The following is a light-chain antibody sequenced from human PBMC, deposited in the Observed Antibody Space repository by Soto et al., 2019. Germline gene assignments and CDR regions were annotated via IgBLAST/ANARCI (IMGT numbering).Light chain of an antibody. CDR2: RTS. CDR1: QSIISN. CDR3: QQYNNWPRAT. V-gene: IGKV3-15*01. J-gene: IGKJ4*01. Sequence: EIVMTQSPATLSVSPGERASLSCRASQSIISNLAWYQQKPGQAPRLLMFRTSSRATGFPARFSGSGSGTEFNLTISSLQSEDFGVYYCQQYNNWPRATFGGGTKVDIK.